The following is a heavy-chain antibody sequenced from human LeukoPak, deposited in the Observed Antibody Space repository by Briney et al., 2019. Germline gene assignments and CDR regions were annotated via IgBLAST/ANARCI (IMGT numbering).Heavy chain of an antibody. J-gene: IGHJ4*02. D-gene: IGHD5-12*01. CDR3: ARERATAFDY. Sequence: GGSLRLSCAASGFTFSSYGTHWVRQAPGKGLEWVAVIWYDGSNKYYAGSVKGRFTISRDNSKNTLYLQMNSLRAEDTAVYYCARERATAFDYWGQGTLATVSS. CDR1: GFTFSSYG. CDR2: IWYDGSNK. V-gene: IGHV3-33*01.